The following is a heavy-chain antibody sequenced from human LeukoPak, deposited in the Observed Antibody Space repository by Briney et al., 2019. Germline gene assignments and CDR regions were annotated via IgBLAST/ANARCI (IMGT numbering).Heavy chain of an antibody. CDR3: ARVVGDYDILTGYSDFDY. D-gene: IGHD3-9*01. CDR1: GGSISSSSYY. J-gene: IGHJ4*02. CDR2: IYYSGST. V-gene: IGHV4-39*07. Sequence: SETLSLTCTVSGGSISSSSYYWGWIRQPPGKGLEWIGSIYYSGSTYYNPSLKSRVTISVDTSKNQFSLKLSSVTAADTAVYYCARVVGDYDILTGYSDFDYWGQGTLVTVSS.